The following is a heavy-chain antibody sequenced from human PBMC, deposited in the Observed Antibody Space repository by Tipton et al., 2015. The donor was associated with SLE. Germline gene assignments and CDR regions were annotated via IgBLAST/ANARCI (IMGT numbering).Heavy chain of an antibody. J-gene: IGHJ4*02. V-gene: IGHV4-61*09. D-gene: IGHD1-26*01. Sequence: TLSLTCTVSGGSISSGSYYWSWIRQPAGKGLEWIGHIYTSGSTNYNPSLKSQVTISVDTAKNQFSLKLSSVTPGATAVYYYARGVQGGSYPNWGQETLVIVSS. CDR2: IYTSGST. CDR3: ARGVQGGSYPN. CDR1: GGSISSGSYY.